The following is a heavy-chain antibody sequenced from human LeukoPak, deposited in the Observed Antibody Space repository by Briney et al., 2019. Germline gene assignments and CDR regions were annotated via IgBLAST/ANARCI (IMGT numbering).Heavy chain of an antibody. V-gene: IGHV1-69*04. D-gene: IGHD1-26*01. Sequence: SVKASCKASGGTFSSYTISWVRQAPGQGLEWMGRIIPILGIANYAQKFQGRVTITADKSTSTAYMELSSLRSEDTAVYYWARDLEVPVSVNWGATTAGLDYWGQGTLVTVSS. J-gene: IGHJ4*02. CDR3: ARDLEVPVSVNWGATTAGLDY. CDR1: GGTFSSYT. CDR2: IIPILGIA.